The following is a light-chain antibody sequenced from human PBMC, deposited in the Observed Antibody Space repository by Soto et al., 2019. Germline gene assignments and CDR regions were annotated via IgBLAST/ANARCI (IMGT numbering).Light chain of an antibody. Sequence: QSVLTQPPSASGTPGQRVTISCFGSSSNIGSNYVYWYQQLPGTAPKLHIYRNNQRPSGVPDRFSGSKSGTSATLAISGLWSEYEADYYCAAWDDSGSGFYVVGTGTELTVL. J-gene: IGLJ1*01. CDR3: AAWDDSGSGFYV. V-gene: IGLV1-47*03. CDR2: RNN. CDR1: SSNIGSNY.